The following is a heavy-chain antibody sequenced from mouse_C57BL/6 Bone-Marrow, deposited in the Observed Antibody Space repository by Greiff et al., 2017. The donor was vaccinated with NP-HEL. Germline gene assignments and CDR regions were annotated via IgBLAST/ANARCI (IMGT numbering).Heavy chain of an antibody. D-gene: IGHD1-1*01. CDR1: GYTFTSYW. V-gene: IGHV1-69*01. CDR2: IDPSDSYT. CDR3: ARCYDGSPYYFDY. J-gene: IGHJ2*01. Sequence: QVQLQQPGAELVMPGASVKLSCKASGYTFTSYWMHWVKQRPGQGLEWIGEIDPSDSYTNYNQKFKGKSTLTVDKSSSTAYMQLSSLTSEDSAVYYCARCYDGSPYYFDYWGQGTTLTVSS.